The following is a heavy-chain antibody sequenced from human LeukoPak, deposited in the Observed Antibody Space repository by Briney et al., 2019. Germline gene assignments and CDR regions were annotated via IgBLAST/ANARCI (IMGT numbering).Heavy chain of an antibody. CDR2: IHYSGST. D-gene: IGHD5-18*01. Sequence: SETLSLTCTVSGGSISSYYWSWIRQPPGKGLEWIGYIHYSGSTNSNPSLKSRVTISVDTSKNQFSLNLSSVTAADTAVYHCARASGDSYGYDYWGQGTLVTVSS. V-gene: IGHV4-59*01. J-gene: IGHJ4*02. CDR3: ARASGDSYGYDY. CDR1: GGSISSYY.